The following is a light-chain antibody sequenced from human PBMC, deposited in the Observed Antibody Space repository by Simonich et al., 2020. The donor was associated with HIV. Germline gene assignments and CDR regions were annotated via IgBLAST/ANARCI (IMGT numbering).Light chain of an antibody. CDR1: SGSIASNY. CDR2: KDN. V-gene: IGLV6-57*03. Sequence: NFMLTQPHSVSESPGTTVTISCTRSSGSIASNYVQWYQQRPGSAPTPVIYKDNQRPSGVPDRFSGSIDYSSNSASLTISGLKTEDEADYYCQSYDSTTWVFGGGTKLTVL. J-gene: IGLJ3*02. CDR3: QSYDSTTWV.